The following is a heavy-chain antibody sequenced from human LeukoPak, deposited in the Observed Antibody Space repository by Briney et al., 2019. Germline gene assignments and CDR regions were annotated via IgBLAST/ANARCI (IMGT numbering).Heavy chain of an antibody. CDR2: ISSSGTI. Sequence: PGGSLRLSCTASGFTFGDYAMSWVRQAPGKGLEWVSYISSSGTIYYADSVKGRFTISSDNAKNTLYLQMNSLRVEDTAVYYCARDWFHAIDYWGQGILVTVSS. CDR1: GFTFGDYA. D-gene: IGHD2/OR15-2a*01. J-gene: IGHJ4*02. V-gene: IGHV3-69-1*01. CDR3: ARDWFHAIDY.